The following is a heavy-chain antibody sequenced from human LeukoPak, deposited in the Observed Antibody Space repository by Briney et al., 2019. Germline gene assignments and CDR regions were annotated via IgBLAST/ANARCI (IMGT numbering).Heavy chain of an antibody. CDR3: ARDTGVVAGYFQH. D-gene: IGHD2-15*01. Sequence: PSETLSLTCTVSGGSISTYYWSWIRQPPGKGLEWIGYIYYSGSTSYNPSLKSRITITVDMFKNQFSLKLSSVTAADTAVYYCARDTGVVAGYFQHWGQGTLVTVSS. J-gene: IGHJ1*01. CDR1: GGSISTYY. V-gene: IGHV4-59*01. CDR2: IYYSGST.